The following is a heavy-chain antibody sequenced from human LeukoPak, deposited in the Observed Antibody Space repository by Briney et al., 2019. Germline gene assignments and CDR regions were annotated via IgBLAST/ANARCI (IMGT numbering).Heavy chain of an antibody. D-gene: IGHD3-22*01. Sequence: KLSGTLSFTSTFSVGSISGGGYSGSWIGQPPGKGLEWMGTIYSSGSTHYNPSLKSRVTISVDTSKNQFSLKLSSVTAADTAVYYCARDCHPLTNLDSSGYCGGLSDWGQGTLVTVSS. CDR3: ARDCHPLTNLDSSGYCGGLSD. J-gene: IGHJ4*02. V-gene: IGHV4-31*03. CDR1: VGSISGGGYS. CDR2: IYSSGST.